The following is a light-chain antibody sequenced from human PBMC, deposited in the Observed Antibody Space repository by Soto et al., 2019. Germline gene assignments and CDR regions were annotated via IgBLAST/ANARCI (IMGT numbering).Light chain of an antibody. CDR1: SSDVGGYNY. V-gene: IGLV2-14*01. J-gene: IGLJ3*02. CDR3: SAYTSTTTLWV. Sequence: QSALPQPASVSGSPGQSITISCTGTSSDVGGYNYVSWYQQHPGKAPKLMIYEVSNRPSGISNRFSGSKSGNTASLTISGLQAEDEADYYCSAYTSTTTLWVFGVGTKLTVL. CDR2: EVS.